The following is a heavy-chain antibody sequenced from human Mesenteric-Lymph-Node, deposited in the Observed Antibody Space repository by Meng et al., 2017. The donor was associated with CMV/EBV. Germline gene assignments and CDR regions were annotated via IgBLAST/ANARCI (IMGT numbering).Heavy chain of an antibody. J-gene: IGHJ6*02. CDR2: IRSKAYGGTT. V-gene: IGHV3-49*04. CDR3: TRAETVAAVAGTIIDYYYGMDV. Sequence: GESLKISCTASGFTFGDFTMSWVRQAPGKGLEWVGFIRSKAYGGTTEYAASVKGRFTISRDDSKSIAYLQMNSLKTEDTAVYYCTRAETVAAVAGTIIDYYYGMDVWGQGTTVTVSS. CDR1: GFTFGDFT. D-gene: IGHD6-19*01.